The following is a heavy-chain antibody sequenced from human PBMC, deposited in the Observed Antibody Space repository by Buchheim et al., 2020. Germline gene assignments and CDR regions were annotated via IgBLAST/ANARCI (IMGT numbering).Heavy chain of an antibody. Sequence: EVQLLESGGGLVQPGGSLRLSCAASGFTFSTYAMSWVRQAPGKGLEWVSAITGSGGTTYYADSVKGRFTISRDNSKNTLYLRMNSLGVEDTAIYYCAKQSLVGASYDYWGLGTL. CDR2: ITGSGGTT. D-gene: IGHD1-26*01. CDR3: AKQSLVGASYDY. V-gene: IGHV3-23*01. J-gene: IGHJ4*02. CDR1: GFTFSTYA.